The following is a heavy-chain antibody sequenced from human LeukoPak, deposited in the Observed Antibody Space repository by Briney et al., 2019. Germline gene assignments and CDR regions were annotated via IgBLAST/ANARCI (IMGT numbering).Heavy chain of an antibody. CDR3: ARAQGYCSSTSCYFYYYYGMDV. V-gene: IGHV4-34*01. J-gene: IGHJ6*04. Sequence: PSETLSLTCAVYGGSFSGYYWSWIRQPPGKGLEWIGEINHSGSTNYNPSLKSRVTISVDTSKNQFSLKLSSVTAADTAVYYCARAQGYCSSTSCYFYYYYGMDVWGKETAVTVSS. CDR2: INHSGST. CDR1: GGSFSGYY. D-gene: IGHD2-2*01.